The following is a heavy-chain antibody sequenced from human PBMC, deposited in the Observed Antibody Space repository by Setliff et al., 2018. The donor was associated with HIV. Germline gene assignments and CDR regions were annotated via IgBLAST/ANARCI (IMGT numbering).Heavy chain of an antibody. CDR1: GGSISSSSYY. CDR2: IYYSGST. J-gene: IGHJ1*01. V-gene: IGHV4-39*02. Sequence: SETLSLTCTVSGGSISSSSYYWGWIRQPPGRGLEWIGSIYYSGSTYYNPSLKSRFTVSRDNAKSSLYLQMSGLRTEDMAVYYCAKDGSGWSQHWGQGTRVTVYS. D-gene: IGHD6-19*01. CDR3: AKDGSGWSQH.